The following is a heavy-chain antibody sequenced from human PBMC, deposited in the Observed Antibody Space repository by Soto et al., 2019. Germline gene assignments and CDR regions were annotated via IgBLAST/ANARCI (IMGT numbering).Heavy chain of an antibody. CDR1: GDSIRSYY. D-gene: IGHD5-12*01. Sequence: PSETLSLTCTVSGDSIRSYYWTWIRQPPGKGLELIGYIYYSGSTRYNPSLKSRVTISVDMSENQFSLKLSSVIAADTAVYYCARAYGGFDNGLDVWGQGTAVTVSS. CDR2: IYYSGST. V-gene: IGHV4-59*01. CDR3: ARAYGGFDNGLDV. J-gene: IGHJ6*02.